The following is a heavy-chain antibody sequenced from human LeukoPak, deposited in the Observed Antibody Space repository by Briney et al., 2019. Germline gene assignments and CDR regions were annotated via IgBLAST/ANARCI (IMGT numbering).Heavy chain of an antibody. Sequence: GASVKVSCKASGYTFTGYYMHWVRQAPGQGLEWMGWINPNSGGTNYAQKFQGRVTMTRDTSISTAYMELSRLRSDDTAVYYCARTPPHSSSRYFDYWGQGTLVTVSS. CDR1: GYTFTGYY. J-gene: IGHJ4*02. CDR2: INPNSGGT. D-gene: IGHD6-6*01. V-gene: IGHV1-2*02. CDR3: ARTPPHSSSRYFDY.